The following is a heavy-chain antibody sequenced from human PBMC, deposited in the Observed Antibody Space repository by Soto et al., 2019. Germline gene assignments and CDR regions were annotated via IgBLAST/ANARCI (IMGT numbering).Heavy chain of an antibody. CDR3: ARGVVYSQFGYDKYYYYYGMDV. D-gene: IGHD5-12*01. CDR1: GFTFSSYG. CDR2: IWYDGSNK. J-gene: IGHJ6*02. Sequence: GGSLRLSCAASGFTFSSYGMHWVRQAPGKGLEWVAVIWYDGSNKYYADSVKGRFTISRDNSKNTLYLQMNSLRAEDTAVYYCARGVVYSQFGYDKYYYYYGMDVRGQRTTDTGSS. V-gene: IGHV3-33*01.